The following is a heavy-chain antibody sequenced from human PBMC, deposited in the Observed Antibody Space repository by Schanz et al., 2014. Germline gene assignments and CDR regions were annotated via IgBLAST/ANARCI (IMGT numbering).Heavy chain of an antibody. J-gene: IGHJ4*02. CDR1: RFTIDDYG. CDR3: VRDTDYHFDY. CDR2: TSNDGSFT. V-gene: IGHV3-74*01. D-gene: IGHD4-17*01. Sequence: EVQLVESGGCLVQPWGSLRLSCAASRFTIDDYGILWVRQVPGKGLAWVSRTSNDGSFTTFADSVKGRFTISRDNAKNTLYLQMNSLRAEDTAVYYCVRDTDYHFDYWGQGTLVTVSS.